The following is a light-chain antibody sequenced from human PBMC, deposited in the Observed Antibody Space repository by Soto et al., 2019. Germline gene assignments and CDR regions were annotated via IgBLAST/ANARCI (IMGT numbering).Light chain of an antibody. Sequence: EIVLTQSPGTLSFSPGERATLSWRASQSVSSSYLAWYQQKPGQAPRLLIYGASTRATGIPDRFSGSGSGTHFTLTISRLEPGDFAVYYCQHFGGTTFTFGQGTRLEVK. CDR3: QHFGGTTFT. J-gene: IGKJ5*01. CDR1: QSVSSSY. CDR2: GAS. V-gene: IGKV3-20*01.